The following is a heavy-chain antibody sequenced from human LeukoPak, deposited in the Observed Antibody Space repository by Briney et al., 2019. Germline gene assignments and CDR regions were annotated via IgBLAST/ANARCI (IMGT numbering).Heavy chain of an antibody. V-gene: IGHV4-59*08. J-gene: IGHJ4*02. CDR1: GGSMSSYY. Sequence: TSETLSLTCSVSGGSMSSYYWSWIRQSPGKGLEWIGYIYHSGSTDYNSSLKSRVTISEDTSKNQFSLKLSSVTAADTAVYYCARHVYYDSSGYYYAFDYWGQGTLVTVSS. CDR3: ARHVYYDSSGYYYAFDY. CDR2: IYHSGST. D-gene: IGHD3-22*01.